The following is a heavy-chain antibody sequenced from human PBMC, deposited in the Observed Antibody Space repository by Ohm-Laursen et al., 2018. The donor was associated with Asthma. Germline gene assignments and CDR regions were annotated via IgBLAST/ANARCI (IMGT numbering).Heavy chain of an antibody. Sequence: SLRLSCSASGFTFSDYFMHWVRQGPGEGLVWISHIFPDGRRTNYADSVKGRFTISRDDAKNTLYPQMNSLRADDTAVYYCARGNLEGLQWGQGTLVTVSS. J-gene: IGHJ4*02. CDR1: GFTFSDYF. CDR2: IFPDGRRT. D-gene: IGHD5-24*01. CDR3: ARGNLEGLQ. V-gene: IGHV3-74*01.